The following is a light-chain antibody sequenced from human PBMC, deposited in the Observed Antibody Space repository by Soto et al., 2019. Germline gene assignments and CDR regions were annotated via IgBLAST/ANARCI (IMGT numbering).Light chain of an antibody. CDR3: QQDGSCPRT. CDR1: QIVTSSS. J-gene: IGKJ1*01. CDR2: NAS. Sequence: ETLFTQCLGTLSVSPREGATLSCRASQIVTSSSFAWYQQKAGQAPRLLIYNASNRATGIPDRFSGSGSGTDFTLTIIRLEPEDFAVYYCQQDGSCPRTFGQGTNLDIK. V-gene: IGKV3-20*01.